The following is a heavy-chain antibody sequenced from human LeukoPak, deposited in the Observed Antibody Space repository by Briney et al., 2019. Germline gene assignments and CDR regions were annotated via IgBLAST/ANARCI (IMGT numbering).Heavy chain of an antibody. CDR3: AREDVEMATCFDY. Sequence: ASVKVSCKASGYTFTSYTMNWVRQAPGQGLEWMGWINTNTGNPTYAQGFTGRFVFSLGTSVSTAYLQISSLKAEDTAVYYCAREDVEMATCFDYWGQGTLVTVSS. D-gene: IGHD5-24*01. V-gene: IGHV7-4-1*02. CDR1: GYTFTSYT. J-gene: IGHJ4*02. CDR2: INTNTGNP.